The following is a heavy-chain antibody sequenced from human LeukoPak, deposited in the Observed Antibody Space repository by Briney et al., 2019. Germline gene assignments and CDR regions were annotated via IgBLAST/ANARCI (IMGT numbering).Heavy chain of an antibody. D-gene: IGHD3-22*01. V-gene: IGHV4-61*10. CDR2: IFTSGST. J-gene: IGHJ3*02. Sequence: PSETLSLTCNVSGGSVSTFSYYWSWIRQPAGKRLEWIGRIFTSGSTNYNPSLKSRVIISRDTSKNQFSLRLTSVTAADTAVYYCAREAPLYYDSSDQLKRDAFDIWGQGTMVTVSS. CDR3: AREAPLYYDSSDQLKRDAFDI. CDR1: GGSVSTFSYY.